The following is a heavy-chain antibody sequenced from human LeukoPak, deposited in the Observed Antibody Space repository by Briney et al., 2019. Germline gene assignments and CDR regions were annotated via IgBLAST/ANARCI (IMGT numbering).Heavy chain of an antibody. D-gene: IGHD3-10*01. J-gene: IGHJ6*03. CDR1: GYTFTKYA. V-gene: IGHV7-4-1*02. CDR2: MNNNTGYP. CDR3: ARGGTTLVRGVMGATIYYYYMDV. Sequence: GASVKVSCKACGYTFTKYAMNWVRQAPGQGLEWMGWMNNNTGYPTYAQGFTGRFVFSLDTSVSTAYLQVSSLKAEDTAVYYCARGGTTLVRGVMGATIYYYYMDVWGKGTTVTVSS.